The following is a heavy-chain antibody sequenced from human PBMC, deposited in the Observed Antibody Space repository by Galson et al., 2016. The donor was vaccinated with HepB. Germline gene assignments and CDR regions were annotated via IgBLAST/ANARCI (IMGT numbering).Heavy chain of an antibody. CDR1: GGSISSNIYY. Sequence: TVSGGSISSNIYYWGWIRQPPGKGLEWIGRVYYSGSTHYNPSLKSRVTISVHTSKNQFPLKLNSVTAADTAVYYCACPYTGRDGYSHGMDVWGQGTTTTVSS. CDR2: VYYSGST. J-gene: IGHJ6*02. D-gene: IGHD5-24*01. CDR3: ACPYTGRDGYSHGMDV. V-gene: IGHV4-39*01.